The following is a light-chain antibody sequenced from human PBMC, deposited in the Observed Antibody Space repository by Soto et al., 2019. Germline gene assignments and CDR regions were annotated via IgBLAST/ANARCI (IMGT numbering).Light chain of an antibody. Sequence: EVVLTQSPGTLSLSPGERATLSCRASQSVGSSYLAWYQQKPGQAPRLLIYDASTRATGIPARFSGAGSGTEFTLTISRLQSEDSAVYYCQKYNRWPPITFGQGTRLEIK. V-gene: IGKV3-15*01. CDR3: QKYNRWPPIT. CDR2: DAS. CDR1: QSVGSSY. J-gene: IGKJ5*01.